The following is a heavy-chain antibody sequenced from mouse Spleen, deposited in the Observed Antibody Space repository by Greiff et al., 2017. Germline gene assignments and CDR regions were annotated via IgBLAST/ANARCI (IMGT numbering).Heavy chain of an antibody. CDR2: INYDGSST. V-gene: IGHV5-16*01. Sequence: EVKLMESEGGLVQPGSSMKLSCTASGFTFSDYYMAWVRQVPEKGLEWVANINYDGSSTYYLDSLKSRFIISRDNAKNILYLQMSSLKSEDTATYYCARDQGYYSYDGAMDYWGQGTSVTVSS. CDR3: ARDQGYYSYDGAMDY. D-gene: IGHD2-12*01. J-gene: IGHJ4*01. CDR1: GFTFSDYY.